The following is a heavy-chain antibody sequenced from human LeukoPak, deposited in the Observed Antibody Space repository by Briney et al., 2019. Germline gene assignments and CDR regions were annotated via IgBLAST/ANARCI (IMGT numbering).Heavy chain of an antibody. CDR2: IYHDGST. D-gene: IGHD1-1*01. V-gene: IGHV4-38-2*02. Sequence: SETLSLTCTVSGYSISSGYFWGWIRQSPGKGLEWIGSIYHDGSTYYNPSLKSRVTISVDTSKSQFSLYMDSVTAADTAVYYCARDWNRYAYWGQGTLVTVSS. CDR3: ARDWNRYAY. J-gene: IGHJ4*02. CDR1: GYSISSGYF.